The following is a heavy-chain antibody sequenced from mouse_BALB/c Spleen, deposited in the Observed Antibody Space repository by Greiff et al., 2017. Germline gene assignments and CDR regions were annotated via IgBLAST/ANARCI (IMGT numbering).Heavy chain of an antibody. V-gene: IGHV5-9-4*01. J-gene: IGHJ4*01. D-gene: IGHD1-1*01. CDR3: ARGITTVVATDYAMDY. CDR2: ISSGGSST. CDR1: GFTFSSYA. Sequence: DVKLVESGGGLVKPGGSLKLSCAASGFTFSSYAMSWVRQSPEKRLEWVAEISSGGSSTYYPDTVSGRFTISRDNAKNTLYLEMSSLRSEETAMYYCARGITTVVATDYAMDYWGQGTSVTVSS.